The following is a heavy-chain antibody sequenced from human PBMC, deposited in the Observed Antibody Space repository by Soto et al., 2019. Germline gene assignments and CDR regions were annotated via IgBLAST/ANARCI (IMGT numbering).Heavy chain of an antibody. CDR1: GFSLTGSGVG. V-gene: IGHV2-5*02. CDR2: IYWDDDK. D-gene: IGHD3-3*01. CDR3: ARFLWSDTSLYYFDY. J-gene: IGHJ4*02. Sequence: QITLKESGPTLVKPTQTLTLTCTFSGFSLTGSGVGVGWIRQPPGKALEWLALIYWDDDKRYSPPLKSRLTITKDTSKNQVALTVTNMDPVDTATYYCARFLWSDTSLYYFDYWGQGTLVTVSS.